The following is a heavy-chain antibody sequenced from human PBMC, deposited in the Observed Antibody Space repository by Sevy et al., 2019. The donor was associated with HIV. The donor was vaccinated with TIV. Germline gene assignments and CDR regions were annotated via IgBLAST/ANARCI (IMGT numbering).Heavy chain of an antibody. CDR3: ARDNDPIAVAGWWDY. CDR2: IYTSGST. J-gene: IGHJ4*02. CDR1: GGSISSYY. V-gene: IGHV4-4*07. D-gene: IGHD6-19*01. Sequence: SETLSLTCTVSGGSISSYYWSWIRQPAGKGLEWIGRIYTSGSTNYNPSLKSRVTMSVDTSKNQFSLKLSSATAADTAVYYCARDNDPIAVAGWWDYWGQGTLVTVSS.